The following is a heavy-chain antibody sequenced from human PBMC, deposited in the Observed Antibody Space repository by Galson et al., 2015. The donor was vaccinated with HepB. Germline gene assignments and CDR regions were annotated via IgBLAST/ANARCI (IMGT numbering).Heavy chain of an antibody. J-gene: IGHJ2*01. D-gene: IGHD6-19*01. Sequence: SLRLSCAASGLIVSNNYMTWVRQAPGKGLEWVSLIYGGGDTTYADSVRGRFTISRDISKSTLYVQMTSLTTEDTAVYYCASSSDPTRNWHFDLWGRGPLVIVSS. V-gene: IGHV3-66*02. CDR2: IYGGGDT. CDR1: GLIVSNNY. CDR3: ASSSDPTRNWHFDL.